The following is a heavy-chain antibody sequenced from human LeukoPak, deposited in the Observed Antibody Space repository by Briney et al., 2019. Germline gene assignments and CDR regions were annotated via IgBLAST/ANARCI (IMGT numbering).Heavy chain of an antibody. CDR1: GFTFSSYA. D-gene: IGHD1-7*01. Sequence: GGSLRLSCAASGFTFSSYAMSWVRQAPGKGLEWVSAISGSGGSTYYADSVKGRFTISRDNSKNTLYLQMNSLRAEDTAVYYCARAPSITGTTPPGYWGQGTLVTVSS. CDR2: ISGSGGST. V-gene: IGHV3-23*01. CDR3: ARAPSITGTTPPGY. J-gene: IGHJ4*02.